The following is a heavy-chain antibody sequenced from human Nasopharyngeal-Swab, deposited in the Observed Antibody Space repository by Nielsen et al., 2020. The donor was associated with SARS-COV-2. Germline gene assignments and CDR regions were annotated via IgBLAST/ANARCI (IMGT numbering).Heavy chain of an antibody. CDR3: VKDLSIAVAGLYYYYYMYV. V-gene: IGHV3-64D*06. J-gene: IGHJ6*03. D-gene: IGHD6-19*01. Sequence: GESLKISCSASGFTFSSYAMHWVRQAPGKGLEYVSAISSNGGSTYYADSVKGRFTISRDHSKNTLYLQMSSLRAEDTAVYYCVKDLSIAVAGLYYYYYMYVWGKGTTVTVSS. CDR1: GFTFSSYA. CDR2: ISSNGGST.